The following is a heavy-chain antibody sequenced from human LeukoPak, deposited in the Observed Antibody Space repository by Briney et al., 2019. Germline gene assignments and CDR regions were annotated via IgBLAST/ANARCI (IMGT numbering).Heavy chain of an antibody. D-gene: IGHD3-22*01. Sequence: GGSLRLSCAASGFTFSSYAMHWVRQAPGKGLEWVAVISYDGSNKYYADSVKGRFTISRDSSKNTLYLQMNSLRAEDTAVYYCARTSLSGYYYDILGYWGQGTLVTVSS. CDR3: ARTSLSGYYYDILGY. J-gene: IGHJ4*02. V-gene: IGHV3-30-3*01. CDR2: ISYDGSNK. CDR1: GFTFSSYA.